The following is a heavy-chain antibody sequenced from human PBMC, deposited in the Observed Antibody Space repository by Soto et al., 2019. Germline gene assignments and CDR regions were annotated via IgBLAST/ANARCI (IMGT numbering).Heavy chain of an antibody. CDR1: GGNISSYY. CDR2: IYYSGST. D-gene: IGHD4-17*01. J-gene: IGHJ4*02. Sequence: SETLSLTCTVAGGNISSYYGSWIRQPPGKGLEWIGYIYYSGSTNYNPSLKSRVTISVDRSKNQFSLKLSSVTAADTAVYYCARVMTTVTTFDYWGQGTLVTVSS. V-gene: IGHV4-59*12. CDR3: ARVMTTVTTFDY.